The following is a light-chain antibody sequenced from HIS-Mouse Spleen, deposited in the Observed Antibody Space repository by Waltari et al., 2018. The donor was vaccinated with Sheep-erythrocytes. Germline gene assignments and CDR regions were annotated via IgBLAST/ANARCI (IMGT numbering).Light chain of an antibody. CDR1: SLDFGGYHY. Sequence: QSVLTQPPPASGSPGQSVTISCTGTSLDFGGYHYVTWYQPHPGKAPKLMIYEVSKRPSGVPDRFSGSKSGNTASLTVSGLQAEDEADYYCSSYAGSNNWVFGGGTKLTVL. V-gene: IGLV2-8*01. CDR2: EVS. CDR3: SSYAGSNNWV. J-gene: IGLJ3*02.